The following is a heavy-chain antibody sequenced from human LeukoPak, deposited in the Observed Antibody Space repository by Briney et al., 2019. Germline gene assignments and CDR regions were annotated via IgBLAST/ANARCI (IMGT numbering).Heavy chain of an antibody. CDR3: ATVYCSRTSCLDY. D-gene: IGHD2-2*01. CDR1: GASISSSTYY. CDR2: IYYSGST. V-gene: IGHV4-39*01. J-gene: IGHJ4*02. Sequence: SETLSLTCTVSGASISSSTYYWGWIRQPPGKGLEWLGSIYYSGSTYYNPSLKSRVTISVDTSKNQFSLKLSSVTAADTAVYYCATVYCSRTSCLDYWGQGTLVTVSS.